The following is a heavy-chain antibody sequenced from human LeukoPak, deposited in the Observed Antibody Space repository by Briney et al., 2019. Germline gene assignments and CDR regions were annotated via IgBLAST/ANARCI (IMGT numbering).Heavy chain of an antibody. CDR2: ISPSGGGT. Sequence: GASVKVSCKASGYTFTRYYMHWVRQAPGQGLEWMGTISPSGGGTGYAQKFQGRVTMSRDTSTSTLYVELSSLTSEDTAVYYCARDFYGSGSYQFDYWGQGTLVTVSA. CDR1: GYTFTRYY. J-gene: IGHJ4*02. D-gene: IGHD3-10*01. V-gene: IGHV1-46*01. CDR3: ARDFYGSGSYQFDY.